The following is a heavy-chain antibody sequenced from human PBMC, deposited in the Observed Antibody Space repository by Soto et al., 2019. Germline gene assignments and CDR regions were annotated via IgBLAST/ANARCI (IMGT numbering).Heavy chain of an antibody. D-gene: IGHD6-13*01. J-gene: IGHJ6*02. Sequence: EVVLLESGGGLVQPGGSLRLSCEASGFTFSSFAMSWVRQTPGKGLEWLSGISGGGGGSYYADSVKGRFTISRDNSKNTLYLQINSLRVEDTALYYCAKDQLTAGGDYYYYYGMDVWGRGTAVTVSS. V-gene: IGHV3-23*01. CDR3: AKDQLTAGGDYYYYYGMDV. CDR1: GFTFSSFA. CDR2: ISGGGGGS.